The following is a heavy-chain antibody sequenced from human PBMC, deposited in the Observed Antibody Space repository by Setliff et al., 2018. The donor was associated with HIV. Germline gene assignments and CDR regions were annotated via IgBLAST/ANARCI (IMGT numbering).Heavy chain of an antibody. CDR2: IKQDGSEK. V-gene: IGHV3-7*03. D-gene: IGHD6-19*01. CDR3: AKDRGGAHPGIGVTLDY. CDR1: GFTFSSYS. J-gene: IGHJ4*02. Sequence: GESLKISCAASGFTFSSYSMNWVRQAPGKGLEWVANIKQDGSEKYYVDSVKRRFTISRDNAKNSLYLQMNSLRAEDTAVYYCAKDRGGAHPGIGVTLDYWGQGTPVTVSS.